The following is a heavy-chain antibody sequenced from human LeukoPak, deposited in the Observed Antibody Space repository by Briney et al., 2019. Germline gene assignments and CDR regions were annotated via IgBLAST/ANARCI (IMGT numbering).Heavy chain of an antibody. CDR3: ARDFRGIMASDAFDI. CDR1: GFTFSSYS. Sequence: GGSLRLSCAASGFTFSSYSMNWVRQAPGKGLEWVSYISSSSSTIYYADSVKGRFTISRDNAKNSLYLQMNSLRAEDTAVYYCARDFRGIMASDAFDIWGQGTMVTVSS. D-gene: IGHD2-8*01. CDR2: ISSSSSTI. J-gene: IGHJ3*02. V-gene: IGHV3-48*01.